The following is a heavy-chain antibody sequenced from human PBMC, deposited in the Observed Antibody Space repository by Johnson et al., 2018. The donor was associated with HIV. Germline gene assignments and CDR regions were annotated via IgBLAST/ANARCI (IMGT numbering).Heavy chain of an antibody. CDR1: RFTFSSYG. CDR2: ISYDGANK. J-gene: IGHJ3*02. V-gene: IGHV3-30*03. D-gene: IGHD3-16*01. CDR3: ATDQVGRSYGGKYQI. Sequence: QMLLVESGGGVVQPGRSLRLSCVASRFTFSSYGMHWVRQAPGKGLEWVAVISYDGANKYYADSVTGRFTISRDNSKNTLYLQMPSLRAEDTAVYYCATDQVGRSYGGKYQIWGQGTMVTVSS.